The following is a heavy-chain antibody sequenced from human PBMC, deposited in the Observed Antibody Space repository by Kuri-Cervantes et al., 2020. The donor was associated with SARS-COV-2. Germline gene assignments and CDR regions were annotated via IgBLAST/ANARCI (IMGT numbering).Heavy chain of an antibody. J-gene: IGHJ4*02. Sequence: GESLKISCAASGFTFSSYSMNWVRQAPGKGLEWVSYISSSSSTIYYADSVKGRFTISRDNAKNTLYLQMNSLRAEDTAVYYCARDDYDVWSGAFLPGYWGQGTMVTVSS. V-gene: IGHV3-48*01. CDR1: GFTFSSYS. CDR3: ARDDYDVWSGAFLPGY. CDR2: ISSSSSTI. D-gene: IGHD3-3*01.